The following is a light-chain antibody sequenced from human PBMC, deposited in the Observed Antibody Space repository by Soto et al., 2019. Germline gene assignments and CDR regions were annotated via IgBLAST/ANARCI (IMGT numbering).Light chain of an antibody. CDR2: SNN. J-gene: IGLJ2*01. V-gene: IGLV1-44*01. Sequence: QSVLTQPPSASGTPGQTVTISCSGSSSNIGSNTVNWYQHLAGTAPKLLIYSNNQRPSGVPDRFSASKSGTSASLAISGLQSEDEADYYCSSYTAKHIVIFGGGTKLTVL. CDR3: SSYTAKHIVI. CDR1: SSNIGSNT.